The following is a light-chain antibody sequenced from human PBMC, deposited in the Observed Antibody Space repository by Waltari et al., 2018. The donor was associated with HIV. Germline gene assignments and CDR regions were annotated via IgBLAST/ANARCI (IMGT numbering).Light chain of an antibody. J-gene: IGKJ1*01. CDR1: QSVFYGSNNRNH. CDR3: QQYYTSPKT. CDR2: WAS. V-gene: IGKV4-1*01. Sequence: DIVMTQSPDSLPVSLGERATIDCKSSQSVFYGSNNRNHLAWYQQKAGQPPKLLIAWASTRESGVPDRFSGSGSGTDFTLTISSLQAEDVAVYYCQQYYTSPKTFGQGTKVEIK.